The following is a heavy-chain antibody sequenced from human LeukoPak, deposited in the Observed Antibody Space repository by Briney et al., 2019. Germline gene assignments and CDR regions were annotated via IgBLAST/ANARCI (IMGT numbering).Heavy chain of an antibody. Sequence: GGSLRLSCAASGFTFSDYYMSWIRQAPGKGLEWLSYITSSSSHTNYADSVKGRFTISRDNSKNTLYLQLNSLRAEDTAVYYCAKDQAVIIKYYFDYWGQGTLVTVSS. CDR2: ITSSSSHT. CDR1: GFTFSDYY. D-gene: IGHD3-3*01. CDR3: AKDQAVIIKYYFDY. V-gene: IGHV3-11*05. J-gene: IGHJ4*02.